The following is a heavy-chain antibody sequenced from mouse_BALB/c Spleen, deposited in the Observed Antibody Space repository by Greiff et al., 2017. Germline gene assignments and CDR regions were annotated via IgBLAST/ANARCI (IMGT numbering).Heavy chain of an antibody. CDR1: GYAFTNYL. CDR2: INHGSGGT. J-gene: IGHJ4*01. D-gene: IGHD2-10*02. Sequence: QVQLKESGAELVRPGTSVTVSCTASGYAFTNYLIEWVKQRPGQGLEWIGVINHGSGGTNYNEKFKGKATLTADKSSSTAYMQRSSLTSDDSAVYCCARRGYAYAMDYWGQGTSVTVSS. CDR3: ARRGYAYAMDY. V-gene: IGHV1-54*03.